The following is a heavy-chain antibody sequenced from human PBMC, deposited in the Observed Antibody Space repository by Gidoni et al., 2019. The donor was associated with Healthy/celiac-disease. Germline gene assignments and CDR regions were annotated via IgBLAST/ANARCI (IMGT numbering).Heavy chain of an antibody. V-gene: IGHV3-23*04. Sequence: EVPLVESGGGLLQPGVSLRLSCAASGFTFLRYAMSGVRQAPGKGLEWVSAISCRGGSTYYADYVKGRFTSSRDKSKNTLYLQMNSLRAEETAVYYGAKGPYCRSTSGYTEDAFDIWGQGTMVTVSS. J-gene: IGHJ3*02. CDR2: ISCRGGST. CDR3: AKGPYCRSTSGYTEDAFDI. CDR1: GFTFLRYA. D-gene: IGHD2-2*02.